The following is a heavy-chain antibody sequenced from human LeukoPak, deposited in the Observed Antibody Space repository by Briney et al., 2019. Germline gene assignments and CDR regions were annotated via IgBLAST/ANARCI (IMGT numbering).Heavy chain of an antibody. CDR1: GYTFTDYY. V-gene: IGHV1-2*02. D-gene: IGHD2-2*01. J-gene: IGHJ4*02. CDR2: INPNDGDT. CDR3: ARANFLYCSSTTCLFDY. Sequence: ASVKVSCKASGYTFTDYYMHWVRQAPGQGFEWMGWINPNDGDTNYAQKFQGRVTMTRDTSISTAHMEVSRLRPDDTAVYYCARANFLYCSSTTCLFDYWGQGTLVTVSS.